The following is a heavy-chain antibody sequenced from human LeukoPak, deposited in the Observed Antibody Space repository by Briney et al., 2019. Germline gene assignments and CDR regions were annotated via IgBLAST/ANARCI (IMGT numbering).Heavy chain of an antibody. D-gene: IGHD1-26*01. CDR1: GFTFYIYS. V-gene: IGHV3-7*01. CDR3: ARVSGSYAPGSDY. CDR2: IKQDGSEK. J-gene: IGHJ4*02. Sequence: GGSLRLSCAASGFTFYIYSMHWVRQAPGKGLEWVANIKQDGSEKYYVDSVKGRFTISRDNAKNSLYLQMNSLRAEDTAVYYCARVSGSYAPGSDYWGQGTLVTVSS.